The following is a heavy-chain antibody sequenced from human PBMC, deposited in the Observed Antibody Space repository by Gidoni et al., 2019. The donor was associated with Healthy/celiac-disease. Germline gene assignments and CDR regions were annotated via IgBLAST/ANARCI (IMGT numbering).Heavy chain of an antibody. V-gene: IGHV3-7*01. D-gene: IGHD1-26*01. Sequence: EVQLVESGGGLVQPGGSLRLSCAASGFTFSSYWMSWVRQAPGKGLEWVANIKQDGSEKYYVHSVKGRFTISRDNAKNSLYLQMNSLRAEDTAVYYCARGRGSYSYYYYGMDVWGQGTTVTVSS. J-gene: IGHJ6*02. CDR1: GFTFSSYW. CDR3: ARGRGSYSYYYYGMDV. CDR2: IKQDGSEK.